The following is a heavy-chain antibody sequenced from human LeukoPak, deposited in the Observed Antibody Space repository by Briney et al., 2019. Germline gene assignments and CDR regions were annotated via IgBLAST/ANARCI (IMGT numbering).Heavy chain of an antibody. CDR2: FYTSGST. D-gene: IGHD4-17*01. Sequence: PSETLSLTCTVSGGSISSSSYYWSWIRQPAGKGLEWIGHFYTSGSTNYNPSLKSRVTMSLDTSKNQFSLNLSSVTAADTAVYYCARGPTTMTRAFDYWGQGTLVTVSS. CDR3: ARGPTTMTRAFDY. V-gene: IGHV4-61*09. J-gene: IGHJ4*02. CDR1: GGSISSSSYY.